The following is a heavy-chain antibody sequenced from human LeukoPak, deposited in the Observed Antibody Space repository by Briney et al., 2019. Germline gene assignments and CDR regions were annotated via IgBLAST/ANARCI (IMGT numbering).Heavy chain of an antibody. J-gene: IGHJ3*02. D-gene: IGHD5-18*01. Sequence: SETLSLTCTVSGGSISSSSYYWGWIRQPPGKGLEWIGSIYYSGSTYYNPSLKSRVTISVDTSKNQFSLKLSSVTAADTAVYYCARDPAGVRIQLWTVPTGAFDIWGQGTMVTVSS. CDR1: GGSISSSSYY. CDR2: IYYSGST. CDR3: ARDPAGVRIQLWTVPTGAFDI. V-gene: IGHV4-39*07.